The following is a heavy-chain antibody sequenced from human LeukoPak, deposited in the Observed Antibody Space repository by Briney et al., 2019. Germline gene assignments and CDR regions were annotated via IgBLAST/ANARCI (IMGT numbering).Heavy chain of an antibody. V-gene: IGHV4-61*02. Sequence: SETLSLTCTVSGGSISNGSYYWSWIRQPAGKGLEWIGRIYTSGSTNYNPSLKSRVTISVDTSKNQFSLKLSSVTAADTAVYYCARDCGGDCGDYFDYWGQGTLVTVSS. CDR3: ARDCGGDCGDYFDY. CDR1: GGSISNGSYY. J-gene: IGHJ4*02. D-gene: IGHD2-21*02. CDR2: IYTSGST.